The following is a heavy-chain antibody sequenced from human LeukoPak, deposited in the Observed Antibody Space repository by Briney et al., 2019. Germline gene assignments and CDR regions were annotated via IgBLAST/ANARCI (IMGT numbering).Heavy chain of an antibody. CDR3: TTDYPPIIVAGSGDWFDP. CDR1: GFTFSNAW. D-gene: IGHD2/OR15-2a*01. CDR2: IKSKTDGGTA. V-gene: IGHV3-15*07. J-gene: IGHJ5*02. Sequence: GGSLRLSCAASGFTFSNAWMNWVRQAPGKGLEWVGRIKSKTDGGTADYAAPVKGRFTMSPDHSKNTLYLQMNSLKTEDTAVYYCTTDYPPIIVAGSGDWFDPWGQRTLVTVSS.